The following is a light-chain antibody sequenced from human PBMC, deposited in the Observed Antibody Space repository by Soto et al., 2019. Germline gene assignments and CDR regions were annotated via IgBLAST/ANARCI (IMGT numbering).Light chain of an antibody. V-gene: IGLV2-14*03. CDR1: SSDVGGFNY. CDR2: DVS. J-gene: IGLJ1*01. Sequence: SCRYSMSMSCTKKSSDVGGFNYVSWYQQYPGKAPKLLIYDVSNRPSGVSNRFSGSKSGNTASLTISGLQAEDEADYYCSSYTSNNTHVFGTGTKVTVL. CDR3: SSYTSNNTHV.